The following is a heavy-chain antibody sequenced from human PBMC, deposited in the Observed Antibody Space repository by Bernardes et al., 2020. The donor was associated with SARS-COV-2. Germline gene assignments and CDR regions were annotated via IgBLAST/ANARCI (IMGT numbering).Heavy chain of an antibody. Sequence: SETLSLTCAVYGGAFMGYSWTWIRQPPGKGLEWIGEINHSGNTNYNPSLKSRVTISVDTSKNQFSLKLSSVTAADTAVYYCARGSLQFLFTQRFFFDHWGQGTLVTVSS. D-gene: IGHD3-3*01. V-gene: IGHV4-34*01. J-gene: IGHJ4*02. CDR1: GGAFMGYS. CDR3: ARGSLQFLFTQRFFFDH. CDR2: INHSGNT.